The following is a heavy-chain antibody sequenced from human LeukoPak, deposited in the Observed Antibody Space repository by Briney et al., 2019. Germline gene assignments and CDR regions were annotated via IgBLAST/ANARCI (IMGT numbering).Heavy chain of an antibody. CDR1: GGSISSYY. Sequence: SETLSLTCTVSGGSISSYYWSWIRQPAGKGLEWIGRIYSSGSTKYNPSLKSRVTMSVDTSKNEFSLKLSSVTAADTAVYYCAREKAVAGNAFDIWGQGTMVTVSS. D-gene: IGHD6-19*01. V-gene: IGHV4-4*07. CDR2: IYSSGST. J-gene: IGHJ3*02. CDR3: AREKAVAGNAFDI.